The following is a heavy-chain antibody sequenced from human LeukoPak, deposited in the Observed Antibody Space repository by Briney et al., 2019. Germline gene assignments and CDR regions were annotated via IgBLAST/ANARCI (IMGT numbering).Heavy chain of an antibody. CDR3: ARDLSGSYMSDY. CDR1: GFTVSRYD. J-gene: IGHJ4*02. V-gene: IGHV3-13*01. CDR2: IDTAGNT. D-gene: IGHD3-10*01. Sequence: PGGSLRLSCVVSGFTVSRYDMHWVRQVPGKGLEWVSGIDTAGNTYYPGSVKGRFTISRDNSKNTLYLQMNSLTDEDTAVYYCARDLSGSYMSDYWGQGTLVTVSS.